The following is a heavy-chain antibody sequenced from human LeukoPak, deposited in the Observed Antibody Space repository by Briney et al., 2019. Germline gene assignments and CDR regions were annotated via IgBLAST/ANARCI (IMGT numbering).Heavy chain of an antibody. CDR1: GDSITSYY. V-gene: IGHV4-59*08. CDR3: ARSQIWVYDYVRGSPQPTFDY. J-gene: IGHJ4*02. Sequence: SETLSLTCTVSGDSITSYYWSWIRQPPGKGLEWIGYIYYSGSANYNPSLKSRVTTSINTSKNQFSLKLTSVTAADTAVYYCARSQIWVYDYVRGSPQPTFDYWGQGTLVTVSS. CDR2: IYYSGSA. D-gene: IGHD3-16*01.